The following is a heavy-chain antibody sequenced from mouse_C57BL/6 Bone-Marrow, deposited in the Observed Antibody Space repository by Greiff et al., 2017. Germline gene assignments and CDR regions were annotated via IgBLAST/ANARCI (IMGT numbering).Heavy chain of an antibody. CDR1: GYTFTSYW. D-gene: IGHD3-2*02. CDR3: ARELRPHDLDD. CDR2: IDPSDSST. J-gene: IGHJ2*01. Sequence: VQLQQPGAELVMPGASVTLSCKASGYTFTSYWMHWVKQRPGQGLEWIGEIDPSDSSTNYNQKVKGKSTLTVDKSSSPAYMQLSSLTSEDAAVYYCARELRPHDLDDGGQGTTLTVSS. V-gene: IGHV1-69*01.